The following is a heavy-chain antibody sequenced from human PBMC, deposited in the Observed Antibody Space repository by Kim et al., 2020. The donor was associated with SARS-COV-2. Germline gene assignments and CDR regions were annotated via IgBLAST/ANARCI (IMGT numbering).Heavy chain of an antibody. J-gene: IGHJ4*02. V-gene: IGHV3-53*04. CDR3: ARDSSNSYYDIS. CDR2: IYSGGST. CDR1: GFTFRNNY. Sequence: GGSLRLSCAASGFTFRNNYMSWVRQAPWKGLEWVSLIYSGGSTYYADSVKGRFTISRHNSNDTLYLQMNNLSTEDSAVYYCARDSSNSYYDISWGRGTLVTVAS. D-gene: IGHD3-9*01.